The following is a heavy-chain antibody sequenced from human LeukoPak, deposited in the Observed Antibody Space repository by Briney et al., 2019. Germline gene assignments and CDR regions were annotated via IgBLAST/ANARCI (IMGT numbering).Heavy chain of an antibody. CDR1: GFTFSSYA. CDR2: ISGSGGST. V-gene: IGHV3-23*01. D-gene: IGHD3-22*01. J-gene: IGHJ4*02. Sequence: GGSLRLSCAASGFTFSSYAMSWVRQAPGKGLEWVSAISGSGGSTYYADSVKGRFTISRDNSKNTLYLQMNSLRAEDTAVYYCAKGPGYYYDSSGYCNYWGQGTLVTVSS. CDR3: AKGPGYYYDSSGYCNY.